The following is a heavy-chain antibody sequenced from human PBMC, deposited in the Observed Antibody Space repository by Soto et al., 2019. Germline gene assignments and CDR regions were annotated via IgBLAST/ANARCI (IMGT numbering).Heavy chain of an antibody. J-gene: IGHJ4*02. D-gene: IGHD4-17*01. Sequence: PSETLSLTCTVSGGSIGSYHWSWVRQPPGKGLEWIASVYYTGTSNYNPSLGSRVTISIDAPGNRFSMEITSVTAADTAIYYCARDTVLTGMFDFWGQGTLVTVSS. CDR3: ARDTVLTGMFDF. CDR2: VYYTGTS. V-gene: IGHV4-59*01. CDR1: GGSIGSYH.